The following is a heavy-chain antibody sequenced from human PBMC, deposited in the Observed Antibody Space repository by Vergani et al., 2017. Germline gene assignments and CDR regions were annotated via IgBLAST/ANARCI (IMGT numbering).Heavy chain of an antibody. Sequence: VQLVESGGGVVQPGRSLRLSCAASGFTFSSYSMNWVRQAPGKGLEWVSSISSSSSYIYYADSVKGRFTISRDNAKNSLYLQMNSLRAEDTAVYYCARARDLKVPWFDPWGQGTLVTVSS. D-gene: IGHD3-3*01. J-gene: IGHJ5*02. CDR1: GFTFSSYS. CDR3: ARARDLKVPWFDP. CDR2: ISSSSSYI. V-gene: IGHV3-21*01.